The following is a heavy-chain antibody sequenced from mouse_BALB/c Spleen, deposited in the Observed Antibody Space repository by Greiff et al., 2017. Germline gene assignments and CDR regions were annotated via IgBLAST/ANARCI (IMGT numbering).Heavy chain of an antibody. CDR1: GFTFSDYY. Sequence: EVMLVESGGGLVKPGGSLKLSCAASGFTFSDYYMYWVRQTPEKRLEWVATISDGGSYTYYPDSVKGRFTISRDNAKNNLYLQMSSLKSEDTAMYYCARGDYDVAWFAYWGQGTLVTVSA. CDR3: ARGDYDVAWFAY. D-gene: IGHD2-4*01. J-gene: IGHJ3*01. CDR2: ISDGGSYT. V-gene: IGHV5-4*02.